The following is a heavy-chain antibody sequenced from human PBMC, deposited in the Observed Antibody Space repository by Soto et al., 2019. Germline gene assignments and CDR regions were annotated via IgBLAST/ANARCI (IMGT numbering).Heavy chain of an antibody. J-gene: IGHJ6*03. CDR1: GFTFSDYD. CDR3: ARTHYYYHYMDV. Sequence: GGSLRLSCAASGFTFSDYDMSWIRQAPGKGLEWVSCITGSGSTIYYADSVKGRFTISRDNAKNSLFLQMNSLRVEDTAVYYCARTHYYYHYMDVWGKGTTVTVSS. CDR2: ITGSGSTI. V-gene: IGHV3-11*01.